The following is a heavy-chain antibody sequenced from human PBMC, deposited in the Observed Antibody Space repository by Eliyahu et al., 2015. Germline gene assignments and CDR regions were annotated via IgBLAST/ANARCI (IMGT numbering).Heavy chain of an antibody. Sequence: EVQLVESGGGLVQPGGSLRLSCAAXGXXXXSYSMNWVRQAPGKGLEWVSYXSSSSSTIYYADSVKGRFTISRDNAKNSLYLQMNSLRAEDTAVYYCARDLITGPGVGYFDYWGQGTLVTVSS. V-gene: IGHV3-48*01. CDR2: XSSSSSTI. J-gene: IGHJ4*02. CDR3: ARDLITGPGVGYFDY. D-gene: IGHD1-20*01. CDR1: GXXXXSYS.